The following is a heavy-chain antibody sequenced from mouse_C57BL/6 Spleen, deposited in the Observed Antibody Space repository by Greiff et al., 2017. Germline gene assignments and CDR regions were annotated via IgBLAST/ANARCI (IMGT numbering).Heavy chain of an antibody. CDR1: GYSITSGYY. J-gene: IGHJ2*01. D-gene: IGHD1-1*01. Sequence: EVKVEESGPGLVKPSQSLSLTCSVTGYSITSGYYWNWIRQFPGNKLEWMGYISYDGSNNYNPSLKNRISITRDTSKNQFFLKLNSVTTEDTATYYCARGHYYGSSLYYFDYWGQGTTLTVSS. CDR2: ISYDGSN. V-gene: IGHV3-6*01. CDR3: ARGHYYGSSLYYFDY.